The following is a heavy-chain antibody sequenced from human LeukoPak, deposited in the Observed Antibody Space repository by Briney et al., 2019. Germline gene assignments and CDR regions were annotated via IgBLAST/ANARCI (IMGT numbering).Heavy chain of an antibody. CDR3: ARDPGYSYGYDY. D-gene: IGHD5-18*01. Sequence: GGSLRLSCAAPGFTVSDNYMSWVRQAPGKGLEWVSVIYSDGSTYYADSVKGRFTISRDNSKNTVYLQMNSLRAEDTAVYYCARDPGYSYGYDYWGQGTLVTVSS. J-gene: IGHJ4*02. CDR2: IYSDGST. CDR1: GFTVSDNY. V-gene: IGHV3-66*01.